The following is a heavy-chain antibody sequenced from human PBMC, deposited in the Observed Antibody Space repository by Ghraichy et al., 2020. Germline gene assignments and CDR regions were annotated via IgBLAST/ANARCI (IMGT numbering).Heavy chain of an antibody. V-gene: IGHV3-74*01. CDR3: ARSSGYIDY. Sequence: GVLRLSCAASGFTFSSHWMHWVRQAPGKGLVWVSHISSDGRTTNSADSVKGRFTISRDDAKNTLYLQMNSLRAEDTAVYYCARSSGYIDYWGQGTLVTVSS. CDR1: GFTFSSHW. D-gene: IGHD6-19*01. J-gene: IGHJ4*02. CDR2: ISSDGRTT.